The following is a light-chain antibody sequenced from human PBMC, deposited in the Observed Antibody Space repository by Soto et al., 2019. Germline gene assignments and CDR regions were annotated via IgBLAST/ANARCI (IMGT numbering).Light chain of an antibody. V-gene: IGLV2-14*03. Sequence: QSVLTQSASVSRSPGQSITISCTGTSSDVGAYNYVSWYQQHPGKAPKLIIYDVTNRPSGVSNRFSGSKSGNTASLTISGLQAEDEANYYCSSYTGSRTVIFGGGTKVTVL. J-gene: IGLJ2*01. CDR3: SSYTGSRTVI. CDR1: SSDVGAYNY. CDR2: DVT.